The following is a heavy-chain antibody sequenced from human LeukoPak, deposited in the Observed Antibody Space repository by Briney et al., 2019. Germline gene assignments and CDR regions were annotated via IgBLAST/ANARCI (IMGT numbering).Heavy chain of an antibody. V-gene: IGHV4-39*07. D-gene: IGHD3-22*01. CDR2: IYYSGST. Sequence: PSETLSLTCTVSGGSISSSSYYWGWIRQPPGKGLEWIGSIYYSGSTYYNPSLKSRVTISVDTSKNQFSLKLSSVTAADTAVYYRARAVDSSGYYYWYFDLWGRGTLVTVSS. CDR3: ARAVDSSGYYYWYFDL. J-gene: IGHJ2*01. CDR1: GGSISSSSYY.